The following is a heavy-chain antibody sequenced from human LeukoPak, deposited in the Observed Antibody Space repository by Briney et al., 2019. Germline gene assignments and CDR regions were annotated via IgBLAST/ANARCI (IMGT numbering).Heavy chain of an antibody. CDR2: IYTSGST. V-gene: IGHV4-4*07. CDR3: ARDSFSGYGRNFDH. CDR1: GGSISSYY. D-gene: IGHD5-12*01. J-gene: IGHJ4*02. Sequence: TSETLSLTCTVSGGSISSYYWSWIRQPAGKGLEWIGRIYTSGSTNYNPSFKSRVTMSVDTSKNQFSLKLSSVTAADTAVYYCARDSFSGYGRNFDHWGQGTLVTVSS.